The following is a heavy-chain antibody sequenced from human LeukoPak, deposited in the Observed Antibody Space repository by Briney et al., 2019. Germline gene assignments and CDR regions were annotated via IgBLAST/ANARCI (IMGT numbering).Heavy chain of an antibody. J-gene: IGHJ4*02. V-gene: IGHV3-30-3*01. CDR3: TRDRTQLWLRGYFDY. CDR2: ISYDGSNK. Sequence: PGGSLRLSCAASGFTFSSYAMHWVRQAPGKGLEWVAVISYDGSNKYYADSVKGRFTISRDNSKNTLYLQMNSLRAEDTAVYYCTRDRTQLWLRGYFDYWGQGTLVTVSS. CDR1: GFTFSSYA. D-gene: IGHD5-18*01.